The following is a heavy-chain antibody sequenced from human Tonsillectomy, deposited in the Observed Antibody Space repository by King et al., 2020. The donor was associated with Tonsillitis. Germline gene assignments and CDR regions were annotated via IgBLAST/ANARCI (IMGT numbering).Heavy chain of an antibody. D-gene: IGHD1-26*01. CDR2: IYAGDSDI. CDR3: ARPASYSGSYYGF. J-gene: IGHJ4*02. V-gene: IGHV5-51*03. Sequence: QLVQSGAEVKKPGESLEISCKAYGYSFTRYWIGWVRQMRGKGLEWMGIIYAGDSDIRYSASFQGQVSISTDKSISSAYLQWGSRKASETAMYYFARPASYSGSYYGFWGQGTLVTVSS. CDR1: GYSFTRYW.